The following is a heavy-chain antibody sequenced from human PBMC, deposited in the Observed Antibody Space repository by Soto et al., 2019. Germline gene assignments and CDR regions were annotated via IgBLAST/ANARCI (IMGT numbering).Heavy chain of an antibody. D-gene: IGHD2-15*01. J-gene: IGHJ4*02. CDR3: ARAPSHKDLHLAFDY. V-gene: IGHV3-66*01. CDR1: GFTVSSDY. CDR2: IYTDSST. Sequence: GGSLRLSCAASGFTVSSDYMSWVRQAPGKGLEWVSLIYTDSSTYFADSVKGRFTISRDNSKNTLYLQMNRLRAEDTAVYYCARAPSHKDLHLAFDYRGQGALVTVSS.